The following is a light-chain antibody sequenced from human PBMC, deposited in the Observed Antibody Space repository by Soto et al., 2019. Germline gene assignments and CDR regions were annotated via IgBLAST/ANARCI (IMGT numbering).Light chain of an antibody. V-gene: IGLV1-40*01. CDR1: SSNIGAGYD. J-gene: IGLJ2*01. Sequence: QAVVTQPPSVSGAPGQRVTISCTGSSSNIGAGYDVHWYQQLPGTAPKLLIFDNNNRPSGVPDRFSGSKSGTSASLAITGLQADDEADYYCQSYDSSLSGYVIFGGGTKVTVL. CDR3: QSYDSSLSGYVI. CDR2: DNN.